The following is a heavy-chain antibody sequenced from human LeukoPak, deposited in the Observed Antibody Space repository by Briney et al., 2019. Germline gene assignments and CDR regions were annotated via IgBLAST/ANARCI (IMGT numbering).Heavy chain of an antibody. J-gene: IGHJ4*02. CDR2: IIPIFGTA. CDR1: GGTFSSYA. CDR3: ARENTYDSSGYDEGFDY. V-gene: IGHV1-69*13. Sequence: SVKVSCKASGGTFSSYAISWVRQAPGQGLEWMGGIIPIFGTANYAQKFQGRVTITADESTSTAYMELSSLRSEDTAVYYCARENTYDSSGYDEGFDYWGQGTLVTVSS. D-gene: IGHD3-22*01.